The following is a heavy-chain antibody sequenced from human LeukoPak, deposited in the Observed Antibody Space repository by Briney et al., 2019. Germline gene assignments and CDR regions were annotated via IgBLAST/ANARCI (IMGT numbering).Heavy chain of an antibody. CDR3: ARDLNEGDSSGYFDY. CDR2: IYTSGTT. V-gene: IGHV4-4*07. J-gene: IGHJ4*02. CDR1: GGSISSYY. D-gene: IGHD3-22*01. Sequence: SETLSLTCTVSGGSISSYYWSWIRQPAGKGLEWIGRIYTSGTTHYNPSLKSRVTMSVDTSKNQFSLKLSSVTAADTAVYYCARDLNEGDSSGYFDYWGQGTLVTVSS.